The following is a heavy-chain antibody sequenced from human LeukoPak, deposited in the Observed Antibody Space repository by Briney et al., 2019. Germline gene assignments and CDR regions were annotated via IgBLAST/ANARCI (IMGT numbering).Heavy chain of an antibody. CDR3: ARESIYGNDAFDI. CDR1: GLTFSGYW. J-gene: IGHJ3*02. D-gene: IGHD3-16*01. V-gene: IGHV3-74*03. CDR2: INNDGNIT. Sequence: QPGGSLRLSCAASGLTFSGYWMHWVRQAPGKGLVWVSRINNDGNITTYADSVKGRFTISRDNAKNTLYLQMKSLRAEDTAVYYCARESIYGNDAFDIWGQGTMVTVSS.